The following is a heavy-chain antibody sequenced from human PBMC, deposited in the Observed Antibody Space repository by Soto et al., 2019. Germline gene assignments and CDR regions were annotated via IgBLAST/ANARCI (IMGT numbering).Heavy chain of an antibody. CDR3: ARSKRPYYDSSGQYYFDY. CDR1: GGSISSSSYY. CDR2: IYYSGST. J-gene: IGHJ4*02. Sequence: KTSETLSLTCTVSGGSISSSSYYWGWIRQPPGKGLEWIGSIYYSGSTYYNPSLKSRVTISVDTSKNQFSLKLSSVTAADTAVYYCARSKRPYYDSSGQYYFDYWGQGTLVTVSS. V-gene: IGHV4-39*01. D-gene: IGHD3-22*01.